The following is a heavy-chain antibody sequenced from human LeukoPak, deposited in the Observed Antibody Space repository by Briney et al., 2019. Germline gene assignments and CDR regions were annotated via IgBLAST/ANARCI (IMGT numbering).Heavy chain of an antibody. D-gene: IGHD1-1*01. Sequence: GGSLRLSCGASGFTFSSYAMSWVRQAPGKGLEWVSGISASGASTYDADSVKGRFTISRDNSENTLYLQLNSLRAQDTAVYYCAKESGGNWNDAYVYWGQGTLVTVSS. CDR1: GFTFSSYA. CDR3: AKESGGNWNDAYVY. V-gene: IGHV3-23*01. CDR2: ISASGAST. J-gene: IGHJ4*02.